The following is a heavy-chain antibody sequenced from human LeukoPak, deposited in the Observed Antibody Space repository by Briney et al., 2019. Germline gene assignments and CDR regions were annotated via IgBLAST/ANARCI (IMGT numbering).Heavy chain of an antibody. CDR2: ISSSSSYI. CDR3: ARVFCGGDCSDAFDI. CDR1: GFTFSSYS. V-gene: IGHV3-21*01. J-gene: IGHJ3*02. D-gene: IGHD2-21*02. Sequence: GGSLRLSCAASGFTFSSYSMNWVRQAPGKGLEWVSSISSSSSYIYYADSVKGRFTISRDNAKNSLYLQMNSLRAEDTAVYCCARVFCGGDCSDAFDIWGQGTMVTVSS.